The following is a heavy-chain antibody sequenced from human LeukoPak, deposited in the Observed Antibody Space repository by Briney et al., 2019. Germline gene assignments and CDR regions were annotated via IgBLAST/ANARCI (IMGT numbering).Heavy chain of an antibody. CDR1: GFTFSSYG. CDR2: ISGSGGST. Sequence: PGGTLRLSCAASGFTFSSYGISWVRQAPGKGLEWVSAISGSGGSTYYADSVKGRFTISRDNSKNTLYLQVNSLRAEDTAVYYCAKEVVAATLFDYWGQGTLVTVSS. D-gene: IGHD2-15*01. CDR3: AKEVVAATLFDY. V-gene: IGHV3-23*01. J-gene: IGHJ4*02.